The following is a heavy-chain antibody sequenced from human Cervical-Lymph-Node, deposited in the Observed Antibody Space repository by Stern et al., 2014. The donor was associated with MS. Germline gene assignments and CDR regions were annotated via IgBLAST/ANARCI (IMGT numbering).Heavy chain of an antibody. CDR2: ISYDGSNK. CDR1: GFTFSSYT. Sequence: QVQLVESGGGVVQPGRSLRLSCAASGFTFSSYTMHWVRQAPGKGLEWVAVISYDGSNKYYADSVKGRFTISRDNSKNTLSLQVNSLRTEDTAVYYCARDPDIVATILNYWGQGTLVTVSS. D-gene: IGHD5-12*01. J-gene: IGHJ4*02. CDR3: ARDPDIVATILNY. V-gene: IGHV3-30-3*01.